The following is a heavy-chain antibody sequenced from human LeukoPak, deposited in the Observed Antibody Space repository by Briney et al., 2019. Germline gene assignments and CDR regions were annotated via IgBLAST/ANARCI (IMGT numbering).Heavy chain of an antibody. J-gene: IGHJ4*02. CDR1: GYTFTSYG. CDR2: ISAYNGNT. CDR3: ARAWCGGSCYSLSRVSFDY. V-gene: IGHV1-18*04. D-gene: IGHD2-15*01. Sequence: PLASVKVSCKASGYTFTSYGISWVRQAPGQGLEWMGWISAYNGNTNYAQKLQGRVTMTTDTSTSTAYMELRSLRSEDTAVYYCARAWCGGSCYSLSRVSFDYWGQGTLVTVSS.